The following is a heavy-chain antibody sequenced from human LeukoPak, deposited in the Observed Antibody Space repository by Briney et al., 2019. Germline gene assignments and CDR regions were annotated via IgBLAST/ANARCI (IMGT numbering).Heavy chain of an antibody. CDR2: VSSNGGSI. V-gene: IGHV3-64*01. Sequence: GGSLRLSCAASGFTFNSYAMHWVRQAPGQGLEYVSGVSSNGGSIYYAKSVKGRFTISRDNSKKTLYLQMGSLRGEDMAVYYCAKSDGLHPSYGMDVWGQGNTVTVSS. J-gene: IGHJ6*02. CDR1: GFTFNSYA. D-gene: IGHD5-24*01. CDR3: AKSDGLHPSYGMDV.